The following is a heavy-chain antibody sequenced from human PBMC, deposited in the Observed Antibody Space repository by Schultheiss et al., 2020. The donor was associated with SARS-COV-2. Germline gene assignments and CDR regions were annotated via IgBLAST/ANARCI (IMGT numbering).Heavy chain of an antibody. CDR1: GFTVSSNY. V-gene: IGHV3-66*02. D-gene: IGHD1-26*01. Sequence: GESLKISCAASGFTVSSNYMSWVRQAPGKGLEWVSVIYSGGSTYYADSVKGRFTISRDNSKNTLYLQMNSLRAEDTAVYYCARVGRGTAPLYYGMDVWGQGTTVTVSS. CDR3: ARVGRGTAPLYYGMDV. J-gene: IGHJ6*02. CDR2: IYSGGST.